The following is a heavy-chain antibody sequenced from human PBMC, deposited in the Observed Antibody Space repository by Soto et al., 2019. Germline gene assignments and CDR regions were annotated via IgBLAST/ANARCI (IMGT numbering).Heavy chain of an antibody. D-gene: IGHD3-16*02. CDR1: GFTFSSYG. Sequence: GGSLRLSCAASGFTFSSYGMHWVRQAPGKGLEWVAVIWYDGSNKYYADSVKGRFTISRDNSKNTLYLQMNSLRAEDTAVYYCARDRQYYDYIWGSYRNDAFDIWGQGTMVTVSS. CDR3: ARDRQYYDYIWGSYRNDAFDI. J-gene: IGHJ3*02. CDR2: IWYDGSNK. V-gene: IGHV3-33*01.